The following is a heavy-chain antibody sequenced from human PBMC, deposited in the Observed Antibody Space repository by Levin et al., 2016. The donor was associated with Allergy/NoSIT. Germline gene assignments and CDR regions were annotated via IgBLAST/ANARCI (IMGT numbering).Heavy chain of an antibody. V-gene: IGHV4-31*02. CDR3: ARDQRVRGVILEKYYYYGMDV. Sequence: RQAPGKGLEWIGYIYYSGSTYYNPSLKSRVTISVDTSKNQFSLKLSSVTAADTAVYYCARDQRVRGVILEKYYYYGMDVWGQGTTVTVSS. D-gene: IGHD3-10*01. J-gene: IGHJ6*02. CDR2: IYYSGST.